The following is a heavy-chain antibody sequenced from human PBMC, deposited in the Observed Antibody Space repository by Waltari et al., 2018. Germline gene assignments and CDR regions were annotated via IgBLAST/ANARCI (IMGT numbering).Heavy chain of an antibody. J-gene: IGHJ3*02. D-gene: IGHD5-18*01. Sequence: QVQLQESGPGLVKPSETLSLTCSVSGGSMRSVYWSWIRQPPGKGLEWIAYIHDSGAGNYNPSLKSRVTRLIETSKSQFSLQVTSVTAADKAVYYCARVPQYTYRAFDIWGQGTMVTVSS. V-gene: IGHV4-59*01. CDR1: GGSMRSVY. CDR3: ARVPQYTYRAFDI. CDR2: IHDSGAG.